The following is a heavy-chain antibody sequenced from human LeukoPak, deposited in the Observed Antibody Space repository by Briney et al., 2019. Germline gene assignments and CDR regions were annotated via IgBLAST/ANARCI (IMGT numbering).Heavy chain of an antibody. J-gene: IGHJ4*02. D-gene: IGHD3-16*01. V-gene: IGHV3-66*02. Sequence: GGSLRLSCAASGLTVSNNYMSWVRQAPGKGLEWVSVIFPGGITYYADSVRGRFSISRDSSKNTVHLQMSSLRPEDTAVYYCASYDGRAAYFEYWAQGALVTVSS. CDR3: ASYDGRAAYFEY. CDR1: GLTVSNNY. CDR2: IFPGGIT.